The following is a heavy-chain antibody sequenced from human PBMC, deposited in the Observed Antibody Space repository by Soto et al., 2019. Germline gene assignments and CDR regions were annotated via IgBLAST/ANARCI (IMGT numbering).Heavy chain of an antibody. D-gene: IGHD2-21*01. CDR1: GFTFSSYA. Sequence: EVQLVESGGGLVQPGGSLRLSCAASGFTFSSYAMHWVRQAPGKGLEYVSAISSNGGSTYYANSVKGRFTISRDNSKNTLYLHMGSLRAEDMAVYYCARVAYCGGDCYSDWYFDLWGRGTLVTVSS. CDR3: ARVAYCGGDCYSDWYFDL. CDR2: ISSNGGST. V-gene: IGHV3-64*01. J-gene: IGHJ2*01.